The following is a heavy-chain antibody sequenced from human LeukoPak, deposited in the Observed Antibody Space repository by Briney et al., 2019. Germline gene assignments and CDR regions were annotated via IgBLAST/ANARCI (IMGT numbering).Heavy chain of an antibody. CDR2: IRSTANGYAT. J-gene: IGHJ4*02. Sequence: GGSLRLSCAASGFTFSGSALHWVRQASGKGLEWVGRIRSTANGYATAYAASVKGRFTISRDDSKNTAYPQMDSLKTEDTAVYYCTGNYYGSGSYADFDYWGRGTLVTVSS. D-gene: IGHD3-10*01. CDR3: TGNYYGSGSYADFDY. V-gene: IGHV3-73*01. CDR1: GFTFSGSA.